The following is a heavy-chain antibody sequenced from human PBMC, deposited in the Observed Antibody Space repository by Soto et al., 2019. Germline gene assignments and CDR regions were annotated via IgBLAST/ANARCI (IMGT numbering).Heavy chain of an antibody. CDR3: ARDLSGSYAIVVAFDI. J-gene: IGHJ3*02. V-gene: IGHV4-4*07. Sequence: PSETPSLTCPVLWGSIRSYYWGWIREAAGEGLEWIGRIYTSGRTNYNPSLKRRVTMPVDTSKNQFSLKLSTVTAADTAVYYCARDLSGSYAIVVAFDIWGQGTMVT. CDR2: IYTSGRT. CDR1: WGSIRSYY. D-gene: IGHD1-26*01.